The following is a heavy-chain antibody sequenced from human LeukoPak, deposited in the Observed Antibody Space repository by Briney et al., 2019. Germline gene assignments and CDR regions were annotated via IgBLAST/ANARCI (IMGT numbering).Heavy chain of an antibody. CDR1: GYTFTSYG. J-gene: IGHJ4*02. CDR2: ISSYNGNT. D-gene: IGHD2-15*01. V-gene: IGHV1-18*01. CDR3: ARSDCSGGSCYRLDY. Sequence: ASVKVSCKASGYTFTSYGISWVRHAPGQGLEWMGWISSYNGNTNYAQKLQGRVTMTTDTSPTTAYMELKSLRSDDTAVYYCARSDCSGGSCYRLDYWGQGTLVTVSS.